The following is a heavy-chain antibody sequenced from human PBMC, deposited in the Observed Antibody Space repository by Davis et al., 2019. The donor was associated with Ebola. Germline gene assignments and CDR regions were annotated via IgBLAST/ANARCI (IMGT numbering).Heavy chain of an antibody. V-gene: IGHV3-23*01. CDR1: GFPFRYYA. J-gene: IGHJ4*02. D-gene: IGHD4-23*01. CDR2: ISGAGGDK. Sequence: PGGSLRLSCAASGFPFRYYAMNWVRQAPGKGLEWVSGISGAGGDKKYADSVKGRFTISRDNSKGTLFLQLDSLRVEDTAIYYCTKESRWYGGYYFDYWGQGTPVTVSS. CDR3: TKESRWYGGYYFDY.